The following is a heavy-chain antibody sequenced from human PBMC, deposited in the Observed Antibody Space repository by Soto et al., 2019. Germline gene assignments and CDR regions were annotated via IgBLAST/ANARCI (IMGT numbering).Heavy chain of an antibody. CDR3: ARDHYSTRCFIGSGWYCYAFDI. CDR1: GYTFTSYG. D-gene: IGHD6-19*01. Sequence: QVQLVQSGAEVKKPGASVKVSCKASGYTFTSYGISWVRQAPGQGLEWMGWISAYNGNTNYAQKLQGRVTMITDTSTSTAYMELRSLRADDTAVYYCARDHYSTRCFIGSGWYCYAFDIWGQGTMVTVSS. CDR2: ISAYNGNT. V-gene: IGHV1-18*01. J-gene: IGHJ3*02.